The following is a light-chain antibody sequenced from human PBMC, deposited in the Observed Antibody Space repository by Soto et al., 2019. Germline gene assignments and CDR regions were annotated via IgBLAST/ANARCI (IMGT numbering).Light chain of an antibody. J-gene: IGLJ1*01. CDR3: SSYTSSNSYV. V-gene: IGLV2-14*03. CDR2: DVS. CDR1: SSDVGGYKY. Sequence: QSVLTQPASVSGSPGQSIAISCTGSSSDVGGYKYVSWYQQHPGKAPNLMIYDVSNRPSGVSDRFSGSKSGNTAPLTISGLQSEDEADYYCSSYTSSNSYVFGTGTKVTVL.